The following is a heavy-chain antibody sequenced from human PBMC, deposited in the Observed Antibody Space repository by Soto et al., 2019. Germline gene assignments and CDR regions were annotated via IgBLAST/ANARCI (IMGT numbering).Heavy chain of an antibody. V-gene: IGHV1-46*03. CDR1: GYNFTSYY. J-gene: IGHJ4*02. CDR3: ARVSAVDHPIYYFDY. Sequence: ASVKVSYRASGYNFTSYYMHWVRQAPGQGLEWMGIINPSGGSTSYAQKFQGRVTMTRDTSTSTVYMELSSLRSEDTAVYYCARVSAVDHPIYYFDYWGQGTLVTVSS. CDR2: INPSGGST. D-gene: IGHD5-12*01.